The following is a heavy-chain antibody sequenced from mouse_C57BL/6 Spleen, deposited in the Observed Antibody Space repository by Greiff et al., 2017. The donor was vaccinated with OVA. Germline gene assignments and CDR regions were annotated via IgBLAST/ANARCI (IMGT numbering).Heavy chain of an antibody. CDR3: ARSGSGYENAMDY. D-gene: IGHD3-2*02. Sequence: QVQLQQSGAELVKPGASVKLSCKASGYTFTSYWMQWVKQRPGQGLEWIGEIDPSDSYTNYNQKFKGKATLTVDTSSSTAYMQLSSLTSEDSAVYYCARSGSGYENAMDYWGQGTSVTVSS. J-gene: IGHJ4*01. V-gene: IGHV1-50*01. CDR2: IDPSDSYT. CDR1: GYTFTSYW.